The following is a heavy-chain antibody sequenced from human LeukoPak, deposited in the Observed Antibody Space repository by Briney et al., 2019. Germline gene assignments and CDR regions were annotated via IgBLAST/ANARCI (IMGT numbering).Heavy chain of an antibody. Sequence: PSETLSLTCTVSGGSISSYYWSWIRRPPGKGLEWIGYIYYSGGTNYNPSLKSRVTISVDTSKNQFSLKLSSVTAADTAVYYCARYRWLQLGPFDYWGQGTLVTVSS. V-gene: IGHV4-59*01. CDR2: IYYSGGT. J-gene: IGHJ4*02. CDR1: GGSISSYY. CDR3: ARYRWLQLGPFDY. D-gene: IGHD5-24*01.